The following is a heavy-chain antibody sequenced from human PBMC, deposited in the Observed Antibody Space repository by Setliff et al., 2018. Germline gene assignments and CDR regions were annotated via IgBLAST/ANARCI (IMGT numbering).Heavy chain of an antibody. CDR1: GYIFTSYG. J-gene: IGHJ3*02. CDR2: INPSGGNT. V-gene: IGHV1-46*03. Sequence: ASVKVSCKASGYIFTSYGFSWVRQAPGQGLEWMGIINPSGGNTSYAQKFQGRVTMTRDTSTSTVYMELSSLRSEDTAVYYCARDPTGSHLTANAFDIWGQGTMVTVSS. CDR3: ARDPTGSHLTANAFDI. D-gene: IGHD7-27*01.